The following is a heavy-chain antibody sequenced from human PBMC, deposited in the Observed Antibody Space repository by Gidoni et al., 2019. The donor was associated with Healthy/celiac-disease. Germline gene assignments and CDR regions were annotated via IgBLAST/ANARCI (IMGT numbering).Heavy chain of an antibody. CDR2: ISSSSSTI. Sequence: EVQLVESGGGLVQPGGSLRLSCSASGFTFSSYSMNWVRQAPGKGLELVSYISSSSSTIYYADSVKGRFTISRDNAKNSLYLQMNSLRAEDTAVYYCARAPRGGNSGYWGQGTLVTVSS. CDR1: GFTFSSYS. CDR3: ARAPRGGNSGY. J-gene: IGHJ4*02. V-gene: IGHV3-48*01. D-gene: IGHD2-21*02.